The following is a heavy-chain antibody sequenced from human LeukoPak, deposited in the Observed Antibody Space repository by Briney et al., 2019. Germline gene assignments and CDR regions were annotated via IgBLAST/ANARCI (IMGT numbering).Heavy chain of an antibody. D-gene: IGHD6-6*01. CDR2: IIPIFGTA. CDR1: GGTFSSYA. CDR3: ARGYSSSSGQFDP. Sequence: SVKVSCKASGGTFSSYAISWVRQAPGQGLEWMGGIIPIFGTANYAQKFQGRVTITADKSTSTAYMELSSLRSEDTAVYYCARGYSSSSGQFDPWGQGTLVTVSS. V-gene: IGHV1-69*06. J-gene: IGHJ5*02.